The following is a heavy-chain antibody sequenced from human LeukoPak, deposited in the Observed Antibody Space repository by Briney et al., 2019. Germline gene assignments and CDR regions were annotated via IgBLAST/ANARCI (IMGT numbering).Heavy chain of an antibody. CDR2: ISSSSNTI. Sequence: PGGSLRLSCAASGFTFITYSMNWVRQAPGKGLEWVSYISSSSNTIYYADSVKGRFTISRDNAKNSLYLQMNSLRADDTAVYYCAGDPPHYWGQGTLVTVSS. V-gene: IGHV3-48*04. J-gene: IGHJ4*02. CDR3: AGDPPHY. CDR1: GFTFITYS.